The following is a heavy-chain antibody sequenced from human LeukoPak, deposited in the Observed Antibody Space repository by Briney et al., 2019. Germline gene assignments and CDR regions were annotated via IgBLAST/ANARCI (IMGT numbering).Heavy chain of an antibody. CDR1: ASPFTTYW. J-gene: IGHJ4*02. Sequence: GAPLQSSSRGAASPFTTYWIGWWRRLPGKGLQGLGFAYPSDSDTRYSAYFQGQVTISADKSITTAYLQWGSLKASDTAMYYCARGSGAFPVFDYWGQGTLVTVSS. D-gene: IGHD3-10*01. CDR3: ARGSGAFPVFDY. CDR2: AYPSDSDT. V-gene: IGHV5-51*01.